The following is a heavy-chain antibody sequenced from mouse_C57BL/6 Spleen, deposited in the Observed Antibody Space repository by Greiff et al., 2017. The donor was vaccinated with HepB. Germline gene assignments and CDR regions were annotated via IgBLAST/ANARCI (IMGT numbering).Heavy chain of an antibody. Sequence: VMLVESGPGLVAPSQTLSITCTVSGFSLTSYGVDWVRQSPGKGLEWLGVIWGVGSTNYNSALKSRLSISKDNSKSHVFLKMNSLQTDDSARYYCASEGDGYSWFAYWGQGTLVTVSA. CDR2: IWGVGST. V-gene: IGHV2-6*01. J-gene: IGHJ3*01. D-gene: IGHD2-3*01. CDR3: ASEGDGYSWFAY. CDR1: GFSLTSYG.